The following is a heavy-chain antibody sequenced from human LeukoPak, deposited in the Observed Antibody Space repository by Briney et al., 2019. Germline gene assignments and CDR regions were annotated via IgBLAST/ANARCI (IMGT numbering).Heavy chain of an antibody. J-gene: IGHJ4*02. Sequence: SETLSLTCTASGGSISSYSWSWIRQPPGKGLEWIGVIYYSGSTNYNPSLKSRVSISVDTSKNQFSLKLSSVTAADTAIYYCARERYYGEEYYFDYWGQGTLVTVSS. V-gene: IGHV4-59*01. D-gene: IGHD4-17*01. CDR2: IYYSGST. CDR1: GGSISSYS. CDR3: ARERYYGEEYYFDY.